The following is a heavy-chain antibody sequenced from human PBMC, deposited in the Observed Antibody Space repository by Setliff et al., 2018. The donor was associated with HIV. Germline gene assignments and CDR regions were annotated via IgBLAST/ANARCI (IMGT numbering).Heavy chain of an antibody. J-gene: IGHJ3*02. D-gene: IGHD3-22*01. CDR3: ARDWTPYYYDSSGYYYGIGAFDI. CDR1: GYSISSGYY. CDR2: IYHSGST. V-gene: IGHV4-38-2*02. Sequence: SETLSLTCAVSGYSISSGYYWGWIRQPPGKGLEWIGSIYHSGSTYYNPSLKSRVTISVDTSKNQFSLKLSSVTAADTAVYYCARDWTPYYYDSSGYYYGIGAFDIWGQGTMVTVSS.